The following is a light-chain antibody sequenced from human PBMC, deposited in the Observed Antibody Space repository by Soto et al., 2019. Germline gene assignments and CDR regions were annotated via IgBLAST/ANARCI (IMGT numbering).Light chain of an antibody. J-gene: IGKJ1*01. CDR3: KQYGSSPWT. CDR1: QSVSSSF. Sequence: EIVLTQSPGTLSLSPGERATLSCRASQSVSSSFLAWYQQKPGQAPRLLIYGASSRATGIPNRFSGSWSGTTLTLTISRLEPADFAVYYCKQYGSSPWTFGQGTKVAIK. CDR2: GAS. V-gene: IGKV3-20*01.